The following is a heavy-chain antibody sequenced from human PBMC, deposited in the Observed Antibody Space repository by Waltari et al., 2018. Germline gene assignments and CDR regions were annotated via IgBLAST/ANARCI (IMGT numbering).Heavy chain of an antibody. CDR1: GGSFSGYY. J-gene: IGHJ4*02. CDR3: ARGTVNIGPFDY. D-gene: IGHD5-12*01. Sequence: QVQLQQWGAGLLKPSETLSLTCAVYGGSFSGYYWSWIRQPPGKGLEWIGEINHSGSTNYNPSLKSRVTISVDTSKNQFSLKLSSVTAADTAVYYCARGTVNIGPFDYWGQGTLVTVSS. V-gene: IGHV4-34*01. CDR2: INHSGST.